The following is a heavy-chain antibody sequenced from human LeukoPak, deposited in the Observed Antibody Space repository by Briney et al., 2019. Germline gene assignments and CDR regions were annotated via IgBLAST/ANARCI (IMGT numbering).Heavy chain of an antibody. J-gene: IGHJ4*02. CDR1: GDSISSYY. CDR3: ARAIPGDYGDYFHFDY. V-gene: IGHV4-59*01. D-gene: IGHD4-17*01. CDR2: IYYSGST. Sequence: SETLSPTCTVSGDSISSYYWSWIRQPPGKGLEWIGYIYYSGSTNYNPSLKSRVTISVDTSKNQFSLKLSSVTAADTAVYYCARAIPGDYGDYFHFDYRGQGTLVTVSS.